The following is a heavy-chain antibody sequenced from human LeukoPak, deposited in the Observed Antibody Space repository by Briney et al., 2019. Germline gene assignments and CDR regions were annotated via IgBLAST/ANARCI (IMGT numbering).Heavy chain of an antibody. CDR2: ISGSGGST. V-gene: IGHV3-23*01. CDR3: AKDLHGSGSYKETSFDY. CDR1: GFTFSSYA. J-gene: IGHJ4*02. D-gene: IGHD3-10*01. Sequence: GGSLRLSCAASGFTFSSYAMSWVRQAPGKGLEWVSAISGSGGSTYYADSVKGRFTISRDNSKNTLYLQMNSLRAEDTAVYYCAKDLHGSGSYKETSFDYWGQGTLVTVSS.